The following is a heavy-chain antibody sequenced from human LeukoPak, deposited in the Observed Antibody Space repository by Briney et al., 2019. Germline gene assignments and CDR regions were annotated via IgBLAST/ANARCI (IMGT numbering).Heavy chain of an antibody. CDR1: GFNFSRFH. V-gene: IGHV3-7*03. CDR2: IQADGSEK. D-gene: IGHD2-2*01. Sequence: GGSLRLSCAASGFNFSRFHMSWVRQTPGKGLEWVAYIQADGSEKSYVDSVKGRFTISRDNAENPLYLQMTSLRAEDTAVYYCARDWCSRCYTGKPIDIWGQGTMVTVSS. J-gene: IGHJ3*02. CDR3: ARDWCSRCYTGKPIDI.